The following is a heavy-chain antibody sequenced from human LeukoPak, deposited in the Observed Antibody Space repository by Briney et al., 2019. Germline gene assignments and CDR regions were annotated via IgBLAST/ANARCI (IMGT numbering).Heavy chain of an antibody. V-gene: IGHV1-69*13. CDR1: GGTFSSYA. D-gene: IGHD6-13*01. Sequence: ASVKVSCTASGGTFSSYAISWVRQAPGQGREWMGGIIPIFGTATYAQKFQGRVTITADGSTSTAYMELSSLRSEDTAVYYCARESAAAGTANRYFDYWGQGTLVTVSS. J-gene: IGHJ4*02. CDR3: ARESAAAGTANRYFDY. CDR2: IIPIFGTA.